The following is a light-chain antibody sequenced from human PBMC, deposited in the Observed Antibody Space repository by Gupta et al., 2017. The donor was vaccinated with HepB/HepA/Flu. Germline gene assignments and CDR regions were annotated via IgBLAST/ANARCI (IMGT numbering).Light chain of an antibody. Sequence: DIQVTQSPSSLSASVGDRVTITCRASQSISSYLNWYQQKPGKAPELLIYAASTLQTGVPSRFSGSGSGTDFTLTVNSLQPEDFATYYCQETYDTPRTFGGGTKVEIK. CDR1: QSISSY. CDR2: AAS. J-gene: IGKJ4*01. CDR3: QETYDTPRT. V-gene: IGKV1-39*01.